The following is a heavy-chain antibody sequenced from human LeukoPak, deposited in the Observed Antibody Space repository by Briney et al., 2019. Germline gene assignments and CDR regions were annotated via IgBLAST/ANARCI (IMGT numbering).Heavy chain of an antibody. V-gene: IGHV1-2*06. CDR1: GYTFTGYY. Sequence: GASVKVSCKASGYTFTGYYMHWVRQAPGQGLEWMGRINPNSGGTNYAQKFQSRVTMTRDTSISTAYMELSRLRSDDTAVYYCANSFPPTYDFTYWGQGTLVTVSS. D-gene: IGHD3-3*01. CDR2: INPNSGGT. J-gene: IGHJ4*02. CDR3: ANSFPPTYDFTY.